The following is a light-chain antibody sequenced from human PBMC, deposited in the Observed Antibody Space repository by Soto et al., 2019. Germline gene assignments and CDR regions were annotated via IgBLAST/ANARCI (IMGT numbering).Light chain of an antibody. J-gene: IGKJ5*01. CDR2: DAS. CDR1: QSVSRR. CDR3: QQYVVGSLLT. V-gene: IGKV3-20*01. Sequence: ESVLTQSPGTLSLSPGERSTLSCMAIQSVSRRLAWYHHKPCEAPRLLVSDASIRAAGIPDRFSGSGSGTDFTLTISRLEHDDFALYYCQQYVVGSLLTFGRGTRLEIK.